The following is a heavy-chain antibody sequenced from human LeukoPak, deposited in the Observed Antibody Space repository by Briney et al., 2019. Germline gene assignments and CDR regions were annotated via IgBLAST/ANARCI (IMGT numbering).Heavy chain of an antibody. D-gene: IGHD2-21*02. V-gene: IGHV3-48*01. CDR2: ISSSTGTTI. J-gene: IGHJ4*02. CDR3: ARHGSLQEYSWTKYCGGDCYSNYFDY. CDR1: GFTFSSYS. Sequence: PGGSLRLSCVASGFTFSSYSMNWVRQAPGKGLEWVSHISSSTGTTIYYSDSVKGRFTISRDNAKNSLYLQMNSLRAEDTAVYYCARHGSLQEYSWTKYCGGDCYSNYFDYWGQGTLVTVSS.